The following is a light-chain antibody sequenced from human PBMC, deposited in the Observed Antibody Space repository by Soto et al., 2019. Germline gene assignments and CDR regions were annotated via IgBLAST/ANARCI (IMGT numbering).Light chain of an antibody. Sequence: QSVLTQSPSASGTPGQRVTISCSEGSSNIGGNTVNWYQQLPGTAPKLLIYSNNQRPSGVPDRFSGSKSGTSASLVITGLQADDEADYYCQSNDNGLSGSDVFGTGTKVTVL. CDR2: SNN. J-gene: IGLJ1*01. V-gene: IGLV1-44*01. CDR3: QSNDNGLSGSDV. CDR1: SSNIGGNT.